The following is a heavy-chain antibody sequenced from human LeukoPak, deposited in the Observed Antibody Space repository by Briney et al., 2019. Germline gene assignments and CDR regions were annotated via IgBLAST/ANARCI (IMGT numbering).Heavy chain of an antibody. V-gene: IGHV1-3*01. CDR2: INAGNGNT. CDR3: ARVGPRTIFGVVRTYGMDV. D-gene: IGHD3-3*01. Sequence: GASVKVSCKASGYTFTSYAMHWVRQAPGQRLEWMGWINAGNGNTKYSQKFQGRVTITRDTSASTAYMELSSLRSEDTAVYYCARVGPRTIFGVVRTYGMDVWGQGTTVTVSS. J-gene: IGHJ6*02. CDR1: GYTFTSYA.